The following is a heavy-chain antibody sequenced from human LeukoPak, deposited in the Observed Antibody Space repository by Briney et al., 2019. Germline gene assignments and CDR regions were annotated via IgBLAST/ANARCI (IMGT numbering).Heavy chain of an antibody. CDR3: ARDYEAGGSSWYVRTTAGYFDY. CDR2: ISAYNGHT. CDR1: GYTFTSYG. J-gene: IGHJ4*02. D-gene: IGHD6-13*01. Sequence: ASVKVSCKASGYTFTSYGISWVRQAPGQGLEWMGWISAYNGHTNYAQKFQGRVTMTTDTSTSTAYMELRSLRSDDTAVYYCARDYEAGGSSWYVRTTAGYFDYWGQGTLVTVSS. V-gene: IGHV1-18*01.